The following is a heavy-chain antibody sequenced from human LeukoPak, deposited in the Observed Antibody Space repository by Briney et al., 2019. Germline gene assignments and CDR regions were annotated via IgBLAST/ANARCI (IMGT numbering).Heavy chain of an antibody. Sequence: SETLSLTCTVSGGSIGSSRHYWGWIRQPPGKGLEWIGNILYSGSTNYNPSLKSRVTISVDTSKNQFSLKLSSVTAADKADYYCVRRVAGSSYRDYWGQGTLVTVSS. CDR1: GGSIGSSRHY. D-gene: IGHD3-22*01. V-gene: IGHV4-39*01. J-gene: IGHJ4*02. CDR3: VRRVAGSSYRDY. CDR2: ILYSGST.